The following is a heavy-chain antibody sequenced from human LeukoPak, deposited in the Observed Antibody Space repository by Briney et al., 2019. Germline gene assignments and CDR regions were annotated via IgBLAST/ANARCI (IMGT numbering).Heavy chain of an antibody. CDR3: ARRSSSSSPVYYYYYYMDV. D-gene: IGHD6-6*01. V-gene: IGHV4-4*09. Sequence: SETLSLTCTVSGGSISSYYWSWIRQPPGKGLEWIGYIYTSGSTNYNPSLKSRVNISVDTSKNQFSLELSSVTAADTAVYYCARRSSSSSPVYYYYYYMDVWGKGTTVTVSS. J-gene: IGHJ6*03. CDR2: IYTSGST. CDR1: GGSISSYY.